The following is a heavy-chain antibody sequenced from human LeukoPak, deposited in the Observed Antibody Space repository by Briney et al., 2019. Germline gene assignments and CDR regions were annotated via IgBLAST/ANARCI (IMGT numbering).Heavy chain of an antibody. CDR2: ISGSGGST. V-gene: IGHV3-23*01. CDR3: ARSLYSSGWYYFDY. J-gene: IGHJ4*02. CDR1: GFTFSSYA. D-gene: IGHD6-19*01. Sequence: PGRSLRLSCAASGFTFSSYAMSWVRQAPGKGLEWVSTISGSGGSTYYADSVKGRFTISRDNSKNTLYLQMNSLRAEDTAVYYCARSLYSSGWYYFDYWGQGTLVTVSS.